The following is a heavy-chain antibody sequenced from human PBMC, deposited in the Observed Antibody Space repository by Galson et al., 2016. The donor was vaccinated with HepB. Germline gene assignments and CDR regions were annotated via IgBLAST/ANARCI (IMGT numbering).Heavy chain of an antibody. CDR1: GGSISSRSYY. D-gene: IGHD2-2*01. CDR3: ATRTGSTYYMDV. V-gene: IGHV4-39*01. J-gene: IGHJ6*03. CDR2: IYDGEST. Sequence: SETLSLTCTVSGGSISSRSYYWGWIRQPPGKGLEWIGSIYDGESTYYNPSLKSRVATSVDTSKNQFSLKLSSVTAADTAVYYCATRTGSTYYMDVWGKGTTVTGSS.